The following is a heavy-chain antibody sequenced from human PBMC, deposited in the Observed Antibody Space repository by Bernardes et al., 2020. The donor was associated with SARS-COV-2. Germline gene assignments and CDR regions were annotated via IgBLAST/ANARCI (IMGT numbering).Heavy chain of an antibody. D-gene: IGHD1-1*01. CDR3: AREYPTDLYYFDS. CDR2: INSDGSTR. CDR1: GFTLSYYC. J-gene: IGHJ4*02. V-gene: IGHV3-74*01. Sequence: GGSLRLSCAASGFTLSYYCMHWVRQAPGKGLVWVSRINSDGSTRSYADSVKGRFTISRDNAKNTLYLQMNSLSAEDTAVYFCAREYPTDLYYFDSWGQGTLVTVSS.